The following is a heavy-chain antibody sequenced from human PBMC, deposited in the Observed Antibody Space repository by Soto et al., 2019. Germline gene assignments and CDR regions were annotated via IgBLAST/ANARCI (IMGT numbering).Heavy chain of an antibody. Sequence: ASVKVSCKASGYTFTSYGISWVRQAPGQGLEWMGWISAYNGNANYAQKLQGRVTMTTDTSTSTAYMELRSLRSDDTAVYYCARDWVTMIVGHWFDTWGQGTMVTVSS. D-gene: IGHD3-22*01. CDR2: ISAYNGNA. CDR1: GYTFTSYG. V-gene: IGHV1-18*04. J-gene: IGHJ5*02. CDR3: ARDWVTMIVGHWFDT.